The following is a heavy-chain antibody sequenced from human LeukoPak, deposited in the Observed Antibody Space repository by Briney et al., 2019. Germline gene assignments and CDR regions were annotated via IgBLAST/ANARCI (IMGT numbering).Heavy chain of an antibody. J-gene: IGHJ4*02. CDR3: ARGGSGVDFDY. D-gene: IGHD1-26*01. CDR1: GFTFSSYW. V-gene: IGHV3-74*01. Sequence: GGSLRLSCSASGFTFSSYWMHWVRQAPGKGLVWVSRINSDGSSTSYADSVKGRFTISRDNAKNTLYLQLNSLRAEDTAVYYCARGGSGVDFDYWGQGTLVTVSS. CDR2: INSDGSST.